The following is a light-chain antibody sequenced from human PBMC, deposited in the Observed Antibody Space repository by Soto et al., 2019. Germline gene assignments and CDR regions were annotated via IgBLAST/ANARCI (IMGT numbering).Light chain of an antibody. Sequence: QSVLTQPPSVSGAPGQRVTISCTGSSSNIGAGYDVHWYQQVPGTAPKLLIYGNSNRPSGVPDRFSGSKSGTSASLAITGLHAEDDADYSCQSYDSSLSGPVFGGGTQLTVL. V-gene: IGLV1-40*01. CDR1: SSNIGAGYD. CDR3: QSYDSSLSGPV. J-gene: IGLJ7*01. CDR2: GNS.